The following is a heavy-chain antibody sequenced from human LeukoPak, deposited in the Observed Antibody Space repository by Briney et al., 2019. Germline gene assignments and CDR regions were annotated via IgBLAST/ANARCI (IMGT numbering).Heavy chain of an antibody. CDR1: GYTFTGYY. CDR2: VHCTSGVT. D-gene: IGHD2-2*02. J-gene: IGHJ5*02. V-gene: IGHV1-2*02. Sequence: ASMKVSCKASGYTFTGYYIHWVRQAPGQGLEWMGWVHCTSGVTKYAEKFQGRVTMTRDTSISTAYMELSRLRSDGTAIYYCARGQIDCSSDSCYTYGFDPWGQGTLVTVSS. CDR3: ARGQIDCSSDSCYTYGFDP.